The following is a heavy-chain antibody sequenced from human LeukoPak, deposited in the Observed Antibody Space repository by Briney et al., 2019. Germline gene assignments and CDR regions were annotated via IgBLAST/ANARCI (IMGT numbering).Heavy chain of an antibody. V-gene: IGHV4-39*01. CDR2: IYYSGTT. CDR3: ATSQRANWNGWFDP. Sequence: SETLSLTCTVSGGSISSSSYYWGWIRQPPGKGLEWLGNIYYSGTTYYNPSLKSRVAISVDSPKNQFSLKLSSVTAADTAVYYCATSQRANWNGWFDPWGQGTLVTVS. J-gene: IGHJ5*02. CDR1: GGSISSSSYY. D-gene: IGHD1-1*01.